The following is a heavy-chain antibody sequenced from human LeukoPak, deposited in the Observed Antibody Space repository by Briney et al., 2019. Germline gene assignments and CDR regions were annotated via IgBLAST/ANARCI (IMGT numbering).Heavy chain of an antibody. J-gene: IGHJ4*02. V-gene: IGHV5-51*01. CDR2: IYPGDSAT. D-gene: IGHD2-21*02. CDR1: GYSFTSYW. CDR3: ARGDCGGDCYSGSPDY. Sequence: GESLKISCKGSGYSFTSYWIGWVRQMPGKGLEWMGIIYPGDSATRYSPSFQGQVTISADKSISTAYLQWSSLKASDTAMYYCARGDCGGDCYSGSPDYWGQGTLVTVSS.